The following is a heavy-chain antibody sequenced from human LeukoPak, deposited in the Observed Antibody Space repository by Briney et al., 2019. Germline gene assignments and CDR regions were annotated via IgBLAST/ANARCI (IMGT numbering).Heavy chain of an antibody. CDR2: INHSGST. CDR1: GGSFSGYY. Sequence: SETLSLTCAVYGGSFSGYYWSWIRQPPGKGPEWIGEINHSGSTNYNPSLKSRVTISVDTSKNQFSLKLSSVTAADTAVYYCARQKVTDIVVVVAATPYRYYFDYWGQGTLVTVSS. J-gene: IGHJ4*02. D-gene: IGHD2-15*01. V-gene: IGHV4-34*01. CDR3: ARQKVTDIVVVVAATPYRYYFDY.